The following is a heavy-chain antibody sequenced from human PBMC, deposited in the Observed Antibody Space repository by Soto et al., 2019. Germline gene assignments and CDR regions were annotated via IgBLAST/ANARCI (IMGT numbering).Heavy chain of an antibody. Sequence: SETLSLTCAVYGGSFSGYYWSWIRQPPGKGLEWIGEINHSGSTNYNPSLKSRVTISVDTSKNQFSLKLSSVTAADTAVYYCARSDYYYDSSAPAFDPWGQGTLVTVSS. J-gene: IGHJ5*02. D-gene: IGHD3-22*01. CDR1: GGSFSGYY. V-gene: IGHV4-34*01. CDR2: INHSGST. CDR3: ARSDYYYDSSAPAFDP.